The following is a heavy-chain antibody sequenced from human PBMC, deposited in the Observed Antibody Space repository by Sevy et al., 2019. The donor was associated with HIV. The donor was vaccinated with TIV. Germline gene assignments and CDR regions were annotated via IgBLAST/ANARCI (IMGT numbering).Heavy chain of an antibody. J-gene: IGHJ4*01. V-gene: IGHV3-23*01. CDR2: ISGSGTST. CDR1: GFSFSTYA. D-gene: IGHD3-3*01. CDR3: GKVSIIGVGGFYDY. Sequence: GGYLRLSCAASGFSFSTYAMTWVRQAPGKGLEWVSGISGSGTSTYYADSVKGRFTISRDNSKNTVYLQMNNLRAEDTAVYYCGKVSIIGVGGFYDYWGHGTLVTVSS.